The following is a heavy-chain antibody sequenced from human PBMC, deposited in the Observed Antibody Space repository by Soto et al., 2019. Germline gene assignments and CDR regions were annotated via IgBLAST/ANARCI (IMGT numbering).Heavy chain of an antibody. Sequence: GGSLRLSCAASGFSFSSYEMNWVRQAPGKGLEWVSYISDGGGAIHYADSVKGRFTVSRDNAKRSLYLQMNSLRAEDTALYYCALDIGGANGFDPWGQGTPVTVYS. V-gene: IGHV3-48*03. CDR2: ISDGGGAI. CDR1: GFSFSSYE. CDR3: ALDIGGANGFDP. J-gene: IGHJ5*02. D-gene: IGHD1-26*01.